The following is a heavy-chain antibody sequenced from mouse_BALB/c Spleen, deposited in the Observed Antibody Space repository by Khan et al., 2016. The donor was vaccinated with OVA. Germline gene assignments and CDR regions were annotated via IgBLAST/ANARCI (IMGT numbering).Heavy chain of an antibody. D-gene: IGHD2-14*01. CDR1: GDSIPTGY. CDR3: ARSTYRYAFVY. J-gene: IGHJ3*01. Sequence: EVQLQESGPSLVKPSQTLSLTCSITGDSIPTGYWNWIRKFPGNKLEYMGYIIYTGYTYYNPSLKSRISITRHTSNNQYYLQLNSVTDEDTATYYCARSTYRYAFVYWGQGTLVTVSA. CDR2: IIYTGYT. V-gene: IGHV3-8*02.